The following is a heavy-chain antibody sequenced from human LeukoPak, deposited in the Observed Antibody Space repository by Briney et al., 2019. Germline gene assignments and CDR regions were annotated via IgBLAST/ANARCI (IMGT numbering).Heavy chain of an antibody. CDR1: VYTFTRYG. J-gene: IGHJ4*02. V-gene: IGHV1-18*01. D-gene: IGHD6-13*01. CDR2: ISAYNGNT. Sequence: ASVKVSCETSVYTFTRYGISWVRQAPGQGLEWMGWISAYNGNTNYAQKFQGRVTMTTDTSTSTAYMELRSLRSDDTAVYYCARDWIQRQQLADYWGQGTLVTVSS. CDR3: ARDWIQRQQLADY.